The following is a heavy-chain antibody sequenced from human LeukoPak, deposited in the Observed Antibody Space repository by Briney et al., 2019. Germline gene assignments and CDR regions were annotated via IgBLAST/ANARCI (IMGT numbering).Heavy chain of an antibody. CDR3: ARETWYSSSWPHGGLNWFDP. CDR2: IYYSGST. J-gene: IGHJ5*02. D-gene: IGHD6-13*01. Sequence: SETLSLTCTVSGVSVSSGSYYWRWIRQPPGKGLEWIGYIYYSGSTNYNPSLKSRVTISVDTSKNQFSLKLSSVTAADTAVYYCARETWYSSSWPHGGLNWFDPWGQGTLVTVSS. V-gene: IGHV4-61*01. CDR1: GVSVSSGSYY.